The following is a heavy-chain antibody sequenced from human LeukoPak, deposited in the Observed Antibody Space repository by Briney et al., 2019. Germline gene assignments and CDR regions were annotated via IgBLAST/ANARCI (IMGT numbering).Heavy chain of an antibody. CDR1: GYTFTSYG. V-gene: IGHV1-18*01. Sequence: ASVKVSCKASGYTFTSYGISWVRQAPGQGLEWMGWINAYNGNTSYAQKFQGRVTMTTDTSTSTAYMELRSLNSDDTAVYYCARDLSTPRWFDPWGQGTLVTVSS. D-gene: IGHD3-3*02. CDR2: INAYNGNT. J-gene: IGHJ5*02. CDR3: ARDLSTPRWFDP.